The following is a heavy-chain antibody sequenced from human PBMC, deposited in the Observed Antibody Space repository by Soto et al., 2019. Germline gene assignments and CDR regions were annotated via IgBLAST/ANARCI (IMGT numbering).Heavy chain of an antibody. V-gene: IGHV2-5*02. D-gene: IGHD4-17*01. Sequence: QIPLKESGPSLAKPTQTLPLTCTLSGFSLTTSGVTVAWIRQVPGKALAWLGTIYWDDDKRYSHSLKNRVTITQDTSKDPVVLIMTNMDPEDTGTYYCAHATTRTSNALNMWCQGTRVTVS. CDR1: GFSLTTSGVT. CDR3: AHATTRTSNALNM. J-gene: IGHJ3*02. CDR2: IYWDDDK.